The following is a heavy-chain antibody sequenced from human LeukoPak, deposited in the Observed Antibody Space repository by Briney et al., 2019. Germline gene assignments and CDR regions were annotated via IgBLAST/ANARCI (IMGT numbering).Heavy chain of an antibody. Sequence: PSETLSLTCTVSGGSISSSSYYWGWIRQPPGKGLEWIGSFSYSGRTYYNPSLKSRVTISEDTSKNQFSLKLSSVTAADTAVYYCARGGGSSGWAGGAFDIWGQGTMVTVSS. V-gene: IGHV4-39*01. CDR3: ARGGGSSGWAGGAFDI. J-gene: IGHJ3*02. D-gene: IGHD6-19*01. CDR2: FSYSGRT. CDR1: GGSISSSSYY.